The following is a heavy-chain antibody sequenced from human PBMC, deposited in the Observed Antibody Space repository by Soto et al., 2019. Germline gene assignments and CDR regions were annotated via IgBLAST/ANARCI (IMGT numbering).Heavy chain of an antibody. V-gene: IGHV3-13*01. CDR3: ARGRYSSGWRGWYFDY. CDR2: IGTAGDT. J-gene: IGHJ4*02. Sequence: GGSLRLSCAASGFTFSSYDMHWVRQATGKGLEWVSAIGTAGDTYYPGSVKGRFTISRENAKNSLYLQMNSLRAGDTAVYYCARGRYSSGWRGWYFDYWGQGTLVTVSS. D-gene: IGHD6-19*01. CDR1: GFTFSSYD.